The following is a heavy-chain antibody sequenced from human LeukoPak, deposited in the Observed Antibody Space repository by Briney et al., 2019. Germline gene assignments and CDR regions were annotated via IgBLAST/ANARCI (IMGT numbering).Heavy chain of an antibody. CDR1: GDSLSSNNW. D-gene: IGHD1-26*01. CDR3: ARGEWDLLFDY. V-gene: IGHV4-4*02. J-gene: IGHJ4*02. Sequence: SETLSLTCAVSGDSLSSNNWWSWVRQPPGKGLEWIGEIYHSGISNYNPTLKSRVSISVDKSKNQFSLKLSSVTAADTAVYYCARGEWDLLFDYWGQGTLVTVSS. CDR2: IYHSGIS.